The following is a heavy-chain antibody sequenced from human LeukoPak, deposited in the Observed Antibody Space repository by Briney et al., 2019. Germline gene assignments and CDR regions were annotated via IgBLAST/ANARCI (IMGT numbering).Heavy chain of an antibody. Sequence: PGRSLRLSCAASGFTFSSYSMNWVRQAPGKGLEWVSSISSSTSYIYYADSVNGRFTISRDNAKNSLYLQMNSLRAEDTAVYYCARAEGDYLNYYGMDVWGQGTTVTVSS. J-gene: IGHJ6*02. V-gene: IGHV3-21*01. CDR1: GFTFSSYS. D-gene: IGHD4-17*01. CDR2: ISSSTSYI. CDR3: ARAEGDYLNYYGMDV.